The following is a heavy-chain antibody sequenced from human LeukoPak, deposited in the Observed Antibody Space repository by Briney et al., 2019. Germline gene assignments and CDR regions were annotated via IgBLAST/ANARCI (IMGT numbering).Heavy chain of an antibody. Sequence: SETLSPTCAVYGGSFSGYYWSWIRQPPGKGLEWIGEINHSGSTNYNPSLKSRVTISVDTSKDQFSLKLSSVTAADTAVYYCARGYYYGRRFDYWGQGTLVTVSS. J-gene: IGHJ4*02. D-gene: IGHD3-10*01. V-gene: IGHV4-34*01. CDR3: ARGYYYGRRFDY. CDR2: INHSGST. CDR1: GGSFSGYY.